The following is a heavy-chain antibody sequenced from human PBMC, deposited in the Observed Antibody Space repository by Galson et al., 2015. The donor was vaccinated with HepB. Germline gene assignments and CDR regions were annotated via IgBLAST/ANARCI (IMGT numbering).Heavy chain of an antibody. CDR1: GFTFSDYY. J-gene: IGHJ3*02. CDR2: ISSSSSYT. D-gene: IGHD5-18*01. Sequence: SLRLSCAASGFTFSDYYMSWIRQAPGKGLEWVSYISSSSSYTNYADSVKGRFTISRDNAKNSLYLQMNSLRAEDTAVYYCARDQDSYGSSGAFDIWGQGTMVTVSS. V-gene: IGHV3-11*05. CDR3: ARDQDSYGSSGAFDI.